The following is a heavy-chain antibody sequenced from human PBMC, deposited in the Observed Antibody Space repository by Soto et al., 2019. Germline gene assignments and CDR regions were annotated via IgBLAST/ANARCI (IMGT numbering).Heavy chain of an antibody. CDR2: ISGSGGTT. CDR1: GVTFSTYA. CDR3: AKHRAGFGSGSDTYSFDV. D-gene: IGHD3-10*01. V-gene: IGHV3-23*01. Sequence: EVQLLESGGDLVQPGGSLRLSCIASGVTFSTYAMSWVRQAPGKGLEWVSAISGSGGTTYYADSVKGRFTISRDNSKNTPHLQMNSLRAEDTAVYYCAKHRAGFGSGSDTYSFDVWGQGTLVTFSS. J-gene: IGHJ4*02.